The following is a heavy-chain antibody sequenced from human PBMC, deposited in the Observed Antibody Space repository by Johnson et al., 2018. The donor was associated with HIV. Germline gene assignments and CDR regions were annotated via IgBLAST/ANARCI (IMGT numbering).Heavy chain of an antibody. Sequence: VQLVESGGGLVKPGGSLRLSCAASGFTFSNAWMSWVRQAPGKGLEWVGRIKSKTDAGTTDYAAPVKGRFTISRYDSKNTLYLQMNSLQTEDTGVYYCTTIHYDSSSPGAFDFWGQGTMVTVSS. V-gene: IGHV3-15*01. D-gene: IGHD3-22*01. CDR2: IKSKTDAGTT. J-gene: IGHJ3*01. CDR1: GFTFSNAW. CDR3: TTIHYDSSSPGAFDF.